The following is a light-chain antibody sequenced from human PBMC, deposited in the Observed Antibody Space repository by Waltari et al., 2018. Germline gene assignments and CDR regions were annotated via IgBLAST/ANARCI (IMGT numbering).Light chain of an antibody. J-gene: IGKJ4*01. Sequence: DIVSTQSPGTLSLSPGERATLSCRASQSVSSSYLAWYQQKPGQAPRLLIYGASSRAAGIPERFSGSRSETDFSLTSSRLEPEDFAVYYCQRYGSTPLTFGGGTKVEIK. CDR1: QSVSSSY. CDR2: GAS. V-gene: IGKV3-20*01. CDR3: QRYGSTPLT.